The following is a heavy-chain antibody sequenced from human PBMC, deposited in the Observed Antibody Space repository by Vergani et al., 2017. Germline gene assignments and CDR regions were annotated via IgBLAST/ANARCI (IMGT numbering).Heavy chain of an antibody. Sequence: QVQLVESGGGVVQPGRSLRLSCAASGFTFSSYGMHWVRQAPGKGLEWVAVISYDGSNKYYADSVKGRFTISRDNSKNTLYLQMNSLRAEDTAVYYCAKELVAVACRYLDYWGQGTLVTVSS. CDR3: AKELVAVACRYLDY. V-gene: IGHV3-30*18. J-gene: IGHJ4*02. CDR1: GFTFSSYG. D-gene: IGHD6-19*01. CDR2: ISYDGSNK.